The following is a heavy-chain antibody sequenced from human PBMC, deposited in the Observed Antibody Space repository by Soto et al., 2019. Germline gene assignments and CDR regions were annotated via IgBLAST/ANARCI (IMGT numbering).Heavy chain of an antibody. J-gene: IGHJ6*02. CDR1: GYTFTSYT. CDR2: IIPILGIA. V-gene: IGHV1-69*04. D-gene: IGHD3-10*01. Sequence: SVKVSCKASGYTFTSYTISWVRQAPGQGLEWMGRIIPILGIANYAQKFQGRVTITADKSTSTAYMELSSLRSEDTAVYYCARDGAVRGVKYYYGMDVWGQGTTVTVSS. CDR3: ARDGAVRGVKYYYGMDV.